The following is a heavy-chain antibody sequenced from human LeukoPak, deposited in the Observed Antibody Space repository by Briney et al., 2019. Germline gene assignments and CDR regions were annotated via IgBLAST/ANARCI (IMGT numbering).Heavy chain of an antibody. CDR3: AKAIAAPVWYFDL. CDR1: GFTFSSYA. D-gene: IGHD6-13*01. Sequence: GGSLRPSCAASGFTFSSYAMSWVRQAPGKGLEWVSTISGRGDSTYYADSVKGRFTISRDNSRNTLYLQMNTLRAEDTAVYYCAKAIAAPVWYFDLWGRGTLVTVSS. V-gene: IGHV3-23*01. CDR2: ISGRGDST. J-gene: IGHJ2*01.